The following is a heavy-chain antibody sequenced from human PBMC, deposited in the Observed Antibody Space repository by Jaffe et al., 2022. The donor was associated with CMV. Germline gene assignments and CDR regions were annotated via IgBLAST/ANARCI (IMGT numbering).Heavy chain of an antibody. CDR3: ARGWDLPNFDY. D-gene: IGHD1-26*01. Sequence: QVQLVESGGDLVKPGGSLRLSCAASGFVFSDYYMTWIRQAPGEGLEWVSYISSSSSYINYADSVKGRFTISRNNAKNSVYLQMNSLRAEDTAVYFCARGWDLPNFDYWGQGILVTVSS. J-gene: IGHJ4*02. V-gene: IGHV3-11*06. CDR1: GFVFSDYY. CDR2: ISSSSSYI.